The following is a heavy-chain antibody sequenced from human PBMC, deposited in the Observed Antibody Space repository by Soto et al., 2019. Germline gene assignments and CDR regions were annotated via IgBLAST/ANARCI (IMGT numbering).Heavy chain of an antibody. J-gene: IGHJ4*02. V-gene: IGHV4-4*02. CDR1: GGSISSSNW. Sequence: PSETLSLTCAFSGGSISSSNWWSWVRQPPGKGLEWIGYIYYSGSTNYNPSLKSRVTISVDTSKNQFSLKLSSVTAADTAVYYCARRYRCCFDYRGQGTLVTVSS. D-gene: IGHD2-2*01. CDR2: IYYSGST. CDR3: ARRYRCCFDY.